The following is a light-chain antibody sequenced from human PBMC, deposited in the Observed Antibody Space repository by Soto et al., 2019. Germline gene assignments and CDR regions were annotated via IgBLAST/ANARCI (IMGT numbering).Light chain of an antibody. CDR2: DVS. CDR1: SSDVGGYNY. Sequence: QSALTQAASVSGSPGQSIAISCTGTSSDVGGYNYVSWYQQHPGKTPNLMIYDVSNRPSGVSNRFSGSKSGNTASLTISGRQAEDEADYYFSSYTSSSTWVFGGGTKLTVL. CDR3: SSYTSSSTWV. J-gene: IGLJ3*02. V-gene: IGLV2-14*01.